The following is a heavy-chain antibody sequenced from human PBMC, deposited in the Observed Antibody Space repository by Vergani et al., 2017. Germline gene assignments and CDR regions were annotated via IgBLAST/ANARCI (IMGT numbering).Heavy chain of an antibody. CDR2: IYYSGST. Sequence: QVQLQESGPGLVKPSETLSLTCTVSGGSISSYYWGWIRQPPGKGLEWIGSIYYSGSTYYNPSLKSRVTISVDTSKNQFSLKLSSVTAADTAVYYCARRWRSGGKWFDPWGQGTLVTVSS. D-gene: IGHD2-15*01. CDR1: GGSISSYY. J-gene: IGHJ5*02. V-gene: IGHV4-39*01. CDR3: ARRWRSGGKWFDP.